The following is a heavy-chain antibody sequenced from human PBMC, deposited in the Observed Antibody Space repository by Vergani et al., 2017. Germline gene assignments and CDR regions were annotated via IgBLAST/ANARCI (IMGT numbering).Heavy chain of an antibody. CDR2: IIPIFGTA. CDR3: ARRRASRGFGELLYFDY. Sequence: QVQLVQSGAEVKKPGASVKVSCKASGGTFSSYAISWVRQAPGQGLEWMGGIIPIFGTANYAQKFQGRVTITADESTSTAYMELSSLRSEDTAVYYCARRRASRGFGELLYFDYWGQGTLVTVSS. V-gene: IGHV1-69*13. CDR1: GGTFSSYA. J-gene: IGHJ4*02. D-gene: IGHD3-10*01.